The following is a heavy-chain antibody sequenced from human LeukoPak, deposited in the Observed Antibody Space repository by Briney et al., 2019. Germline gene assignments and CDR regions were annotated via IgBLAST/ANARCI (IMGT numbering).Heavy chain of an antibody. V-gene: IGHV4-34*01. CDR2: MNQGGGA. CDR1: GASLSGFF. D-gene: IGHD1-26*01. CDR3: ARGSIVGWFDP. J-gene: IGHJ5*02. Sequence: SETLSLTCAVDGASLSGFFWNWIRQSPGKGLEWIGEMNQGGGARFNPSLESRVIIAVDTSKNQFTLKVNSVTDADTAVYYCARGSIVGWFDPWGQGALVTVSS.